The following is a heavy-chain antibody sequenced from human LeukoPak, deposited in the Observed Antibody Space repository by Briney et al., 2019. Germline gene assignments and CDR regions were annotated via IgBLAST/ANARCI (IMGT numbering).Heavy chain of an antibody. V-gene: IGHV4-61*01. CDR3: ARAALLWFGESDH. CDR1: GGSVSSGSYY. CDR2: IYYSGST. Sequence: SETLSLTCTVSGGSVSSGSYYWSWIRQPPGKGLEWIGYIYYSGSTNYNPSLKSRVTISVDTSKNQFSLKLSSVTAADTAVYYCARAALLWFGESDHWGQGTLVTVSS. D-gene: IGHD3-10*01. J-gene: IGHJ5*02.